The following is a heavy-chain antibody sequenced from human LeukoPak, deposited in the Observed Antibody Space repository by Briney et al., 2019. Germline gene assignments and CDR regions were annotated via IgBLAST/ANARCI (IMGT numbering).Heavy chain of an antibody. CDR2: ISGSGGST. V-gene: IGHV3-23*01. J-gene: IGHJ4*02. CDR1: GFTFSSYA. CDR3: AKDAAGSYPFD. Sequence: GGSMRLSCAASGFTFSSYAMSWVRQAPGKGPEWVSAISGSGGSTYYADSVKGRFTISRDNSKNTMYLQMNSLRAEDTAVYYCAKDAAGSYPFDWGQGTLVTVSS. D-gene: IGHD1-26*01.